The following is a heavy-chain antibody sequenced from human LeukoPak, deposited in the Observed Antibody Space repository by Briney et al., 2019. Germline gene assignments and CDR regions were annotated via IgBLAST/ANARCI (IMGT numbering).Heavy chain of an antibody. V-gene: IGHV4-34*01. Sequence: SETLSLTCAVYGGSFSGYYWSWIRQPPGKGLEWIGEINHSGSTNYNPSLKSRVTISVDTSKNQFSLKLSSVTAADTAVYYCARGLNYYYGSGRSSYYFDYWGQGTLVTVSS. CDR1: GGSFSGYY. CDR2: INHSGST. J-gene: IGHJ4*02. D-gene: IGHD3-10*01. CDR3: ARGLNYYYGSGRSSYYFDY.